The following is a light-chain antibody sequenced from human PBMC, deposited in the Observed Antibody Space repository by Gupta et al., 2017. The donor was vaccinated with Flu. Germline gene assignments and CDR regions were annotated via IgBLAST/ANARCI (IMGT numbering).Light chain of an antibody. Sequence: DIVMTPSPLSLPVTPGEPASISCRASQSRRHSNGYNYLDWYLQKPGQSPQLLLYLGSNRASGVPDRFSGSGSGTDFTLKISRGEAADVGVYYCRQALQTPRTFGQGTKVEIK. CDR1: QSRRHSNGYNY. J-gene: IGKJ1*01. CDR2: LGS. V-gene: IGKV2-28*01. CDR3: RQALQTPRT.